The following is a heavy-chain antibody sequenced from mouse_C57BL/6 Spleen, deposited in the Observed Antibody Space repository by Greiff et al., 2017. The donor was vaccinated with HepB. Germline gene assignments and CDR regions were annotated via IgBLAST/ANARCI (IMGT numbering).Heavy chain of an antibody. V-gene: IGHV1-4*01. Sequence: QVQLKQSGAELARPGASVKMSCKASGYTFTSYTMHWVKQRPGQGLEWIGYINPSSGYTKYNQKFKDKATLTADKSSSTAYMQLSSLTSEDSAVYYCATPKGDDFDYWGQGTTLTVSS. CDR1: GYTFTSYT. CDR2: INPSSGYT. CDR3: ATPKGDDFDY. J-gene: IGHJ2*01.